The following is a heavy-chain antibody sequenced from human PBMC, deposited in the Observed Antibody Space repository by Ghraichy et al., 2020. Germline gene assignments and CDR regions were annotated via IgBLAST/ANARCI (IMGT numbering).Heavy chain of an antibody. J-gene: IGHJ6*02. Sequence: ASVKVSCKASGYTFTSYGISWVRQAPGQGLEWMGWISAYNGNTNYAQKLQGRVTMTTDTSTSTAYMELRSLRSDDTAVYYCARETGRVMFKYYDFWSGYLGPLYYYYGMDVWGQGTTVTVSS. D-gene: IGHD3-3*01. CDR2: ISAYNGNT. CDR3: ARETGRVMFKYYDFWSGYLGPLYYYYGMDV. V-gene: IGHV1-18*04. CDR1: GYTFTSYG.